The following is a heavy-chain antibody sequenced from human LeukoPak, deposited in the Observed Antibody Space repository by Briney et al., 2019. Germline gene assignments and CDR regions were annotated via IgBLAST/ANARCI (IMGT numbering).Heavy chain of an antibody. CDR2: IKQDGSEK. Sequence: GGSLRLSCAASGFTFSSYWMSWVRQAPGKGLKWVANIKQDGSEKYYVDSVKGRFTISRDNAKNSLYLQMNSLRAEDTAVYYCAELGITMIGGVWGKGTTVTISS. CDR1: GFTFSSYW. CDR3: AELGITMIGGV. V-gene: IGHV3-7*01. J-gene: IGHJ6*04. D-gene: IGHD3-10*02.